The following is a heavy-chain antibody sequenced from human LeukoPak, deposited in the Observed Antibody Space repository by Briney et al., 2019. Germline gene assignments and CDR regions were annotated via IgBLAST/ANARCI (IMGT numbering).Heavy chain of an antibody. D-gene: IGHD3-10*01. Sequence: PGGSLRLSCAASGFTFRSFAMSWVRQAPGKGLEWVASISGSGDNTFYADSVKGRFTISRDNSKNTLSLQMNRLRVEDTAVYYCAKDPITMVRGDLNDYWGQGTLVAVSS. V-gene: IGHV3-23*01. CDR1: GFTFRSFA. J-gene: IGHJ4*02. CDR3: AKDPITMVRGDLNDY. CDR2: ISGSGDNT.